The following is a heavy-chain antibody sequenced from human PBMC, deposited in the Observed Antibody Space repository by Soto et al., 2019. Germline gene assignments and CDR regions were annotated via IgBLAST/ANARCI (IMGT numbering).Heavy chain of an antibody. CDR3: AKDYAFVYSATLDY. J-gene: IGHJ4*02. CDR2: ISYDGSNK. V-gene: IGHV3-30*18. D-gene: IGHD2-15*01. Sequence: GGSLRLSCAASGFTFSSYGMHWVRQAPGKGLEWVAVISYDGSNKYYADSVKGRFTISRDNSKNTLYLQMNSLRAEDTAVYYCAKDYAFVYSATLDYWGQGTLVTVSS. CDR1: GFTFSSYG.